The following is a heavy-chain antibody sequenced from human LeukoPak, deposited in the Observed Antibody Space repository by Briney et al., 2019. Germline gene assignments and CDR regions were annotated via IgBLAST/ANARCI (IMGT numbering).Heavy chain of an antibody. CDR1: GYSFTTYG. CDR2: SSAYNDNT. CDR3: ARGVTTVTTTWFDP. D-gene: IGHD4-17*01. V-gene: IGHV1-18*01. J-gene: IGHJ5*02. Sequence: ASVKVSCKASGYSFTTYGISWVRQAPGQGLEWMGWSSAYNDNTNYAQKLQGRVTMTTDTSTSTAYMELRSLRSDDTAVYYCARGVTTVTTTWFDPWGQGTLVTVSS.